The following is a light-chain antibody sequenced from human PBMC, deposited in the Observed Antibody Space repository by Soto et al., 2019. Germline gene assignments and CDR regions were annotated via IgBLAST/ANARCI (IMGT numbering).Light chain of an antibody. CDR2: DAS. J-gene: IGKJ3*01. CDR1: QGISSA. V-gene: IGKV1D-13*01. CDR3: QQFNNYPFT. Sequence: AIQLTQSPSSLSASVGDRVTITCRASQGISSALAWYQQTPGKPPKLLIYDASSLEIGVPSSFSGSGSVTDFTLTISSLQPEDFATYYGQQFNNYPFTFGPGTKVDIK.